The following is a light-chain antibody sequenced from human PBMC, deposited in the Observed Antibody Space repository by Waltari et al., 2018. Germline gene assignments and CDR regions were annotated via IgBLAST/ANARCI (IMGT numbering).Light chain of an antibody. CDR3: CSYAGSYTWV. CDR1: PNDLGSYNY. CDR2: DVT. V-gene: IGLV2-11*01. J-gene: IGLJ3*02. Sequence: SALTQPRSVSGSPGQSVTTSCTGTPNDLGSYNYVSWYQQHPGKAPKLIILDVTKRPSGVPDRLSGSKSGNTASLTISGLRAEDEAEYYCCSYAGSYTWVFGGGTKLTVV.